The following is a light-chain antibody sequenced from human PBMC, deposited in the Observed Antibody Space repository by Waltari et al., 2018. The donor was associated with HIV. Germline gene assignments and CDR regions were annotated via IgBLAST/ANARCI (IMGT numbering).Light chain of an antibody. Sequence: EIVLTQSPGTLSLSPGERATLSCRASQSVSSSYLAWYQQKPGQAPRLLIYGASSRATCIPDRFSGSGSGTDFILIISRLEPEDFAVYYCQQYGSSPRTFGQGTKVEIK. CDR1: QSVSSSY. J-gene: IGKJ1*01. V-gene: IGKV3-20*01. CDR3: QQYGSSPRT. CDR2: GAS.